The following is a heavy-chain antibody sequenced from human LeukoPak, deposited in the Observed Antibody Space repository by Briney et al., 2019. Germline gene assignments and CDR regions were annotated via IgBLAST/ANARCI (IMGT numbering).Heavy chain of an antibody. J-gene: IGHJ4*02. CDR3: ADIAANLRAIDY. CDR2: IWYDGSNK. V-gene: IGHV3-33*01. D-gene: IGHD6-6*01. Sequence: GGSLRLSCAASGFTFSSYGMHWVRQAPGKGLEWVAVIWYDGSNKYYADSVKGRFTISRDNSKNTLYLQMNSLRAEDTAVYYCADIAANLRAIDYWGQGTLVTVSS. CDR1: GFTFSSYG.